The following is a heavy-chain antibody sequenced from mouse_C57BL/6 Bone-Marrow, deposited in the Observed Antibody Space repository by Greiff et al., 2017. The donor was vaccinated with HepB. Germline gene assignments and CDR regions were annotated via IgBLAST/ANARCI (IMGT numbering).Heavy chain of an antibody. V-gene: IGHV1-52*01. CDR1: GYTFTSYW. Sequence: QVQLQQPGAELVRPGSSVKLSCKASGYTFTSYWMHWVKQRPIQGLEWIGNIDPSDSETHYNQKFKDKATLTVDKSSSTAYMQLSSLTSEDSAVYYCVTGRGYAMDYWGQGTSVTVSS. CDR3: VTGRGYAMDY. CDR2: IDPSDSET. D-gene: IGHD4-1*01. J-gene: IGHJ4*01.